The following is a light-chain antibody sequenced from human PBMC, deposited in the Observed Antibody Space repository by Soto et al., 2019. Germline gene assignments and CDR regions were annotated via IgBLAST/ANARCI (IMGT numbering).Light chain of an antibody. CDR1: SSEVGGYNY. Sequence: QSALTQPASVSGSPGQSITISCTGTSSEVGGYNYVSWYQQHPGKAHKLMIYDVSNRPSGVSNRFSGSKSGNTASLTISGLQAEDEADYYCSSYTSSSTLYVFGTWTKVTVL. CDR2: DVS. J-gene: IGLJ1*01. CDR3: SSYTSSSTLYV. V-gene: IGLV2-14*01.